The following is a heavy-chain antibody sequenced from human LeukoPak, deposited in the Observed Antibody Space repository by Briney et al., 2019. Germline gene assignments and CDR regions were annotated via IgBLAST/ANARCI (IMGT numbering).Heavy chain of an antibody. CDR3: VKAGASSSCEVYYYYYCMDV. Sequence: TVGSLRLSCSASGFTFSSYAMRWVRQAPGKGLEYVSAISSNGGSTYYAASVKGRFTIARDNSKNTLYRQMSSRRAEDTAAYYCVKAGASSSCEVYYYYYCMDVWGQGTTVTVSS. V-gene: IGHV3-64D*09. J-gene: IGHJ6*02. CDR1: GFTFSSYA. D-gene: IGHD6-13*01. CDR2: ISSNGGST.